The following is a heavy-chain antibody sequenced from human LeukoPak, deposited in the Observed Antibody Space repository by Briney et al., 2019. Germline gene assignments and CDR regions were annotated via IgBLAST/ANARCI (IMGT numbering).Heavy chain of an antibody. D-gene: IGHD3-9*01. Sequence: PGGSLRLSCTASGFTFSTYSMNWVRQAPGKGLEWVSYISTSISTIYYADSVKGRFTISRDNSKNTLYLQMNSLRAEDTAVYYCAKESFLPGYYLARYFDYWGQGTLVTVSS. J-gene: IGHJ4*02. CDR2: ISTSISTI. CDR3: AKESFLPGYYLARYFDY. V-gene: IGHV3-48*01. CDR1: GFTFSTYS.